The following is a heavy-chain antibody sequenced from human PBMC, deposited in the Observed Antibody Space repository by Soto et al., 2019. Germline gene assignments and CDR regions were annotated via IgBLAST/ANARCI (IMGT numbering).Heavy chain of an antibody. V-gene: IGHV4-39*01. J-gene: IGHJ4*02. Sequence: SETLSLTCFVSGDSISNSGSYWVWIRPRPGQGRVGIATLAWSRDSSYNPSRRSRVTIAADTSKNQFSLRLSSVSVAATAVYYCARRPPLYASDSSRFDLWGQGALVTVSS. CDR2: LAWSRDS. CDR1: GDSISNSGSY. D-gene: IGHD3-16*01. CDR3: ARRPPLYASDSSRFDL.